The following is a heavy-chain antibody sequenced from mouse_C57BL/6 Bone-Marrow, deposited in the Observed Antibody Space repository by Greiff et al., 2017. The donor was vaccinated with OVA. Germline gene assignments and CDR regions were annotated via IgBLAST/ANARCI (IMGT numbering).Heavy chain of an antibody. CDR2: IYPGDGDT. V-gene: IGHV1-80*01. J-gene: IGHJ4*01. Sequence: VQLQESGAELVKPGASVKISCKASGYAFSSYWMNWVKQRPGKGLEWIGQIYPGDGDTNYNGKFKGKATLTADKSSSTAYMQLSSLTSEDSAVYFCAHYDEGWAMDYWGQGTSVTVSS. D-gene: IGHD2-4*01. CDR3: AHYDEGWAMDY. CDR1: GYAFSSYW.